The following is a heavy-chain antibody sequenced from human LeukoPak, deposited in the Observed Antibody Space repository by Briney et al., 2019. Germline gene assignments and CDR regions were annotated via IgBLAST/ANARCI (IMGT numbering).Heavy chain of an antibody. CDR3: ARESAYCGGDCYLMAYY. Sequence: SVKVSCKASGGTFSSYAISWVRQAPGQGLEWMGGIIPIFGTANYAQKFQGKVTITTDESTSTAYMELSSLRSEDTAVYYCARESAYCGGDCYLMAYYWGQGTLVTVSS. CDR1: GGTFSSYA. J-gene: IGHJ4*02. V-gene: IGHV1-69*05. CDR2: IIPIFGTA. D-gene: IGHD2-21*02.